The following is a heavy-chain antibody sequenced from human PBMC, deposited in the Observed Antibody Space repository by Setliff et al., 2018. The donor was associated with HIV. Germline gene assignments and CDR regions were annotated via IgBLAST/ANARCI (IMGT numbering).Heavy chain of an antibody. J-gene: IGHJ3*01. Sequence: KPSETLSLTCTVSGGSISSGSYYWSWIRQPAGKGLEWIGHIYTSGSTNYNPSLKSRVTISVDISKNQFSLKLTSVTAADTAMYFCARDSPADGGNPGRFQRWGQGTLVTVSS. V-gene: IGHV4-61*09. CDR2: IYTSGST. D-gene: IGHD2-15*01. CDR1: GGSISSGSYY. CDR3: ARDSPADGGNPGRFQR.